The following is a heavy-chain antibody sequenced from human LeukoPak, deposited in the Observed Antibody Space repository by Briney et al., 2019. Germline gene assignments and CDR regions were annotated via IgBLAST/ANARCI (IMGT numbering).Heavy chain of an antibody. D-gene: IGHD6-19*01. V-gene: IGHV3-48*01. CDR1: GFTFSDYN. Sequence: GGSLRLSCAASGFTFSDYNMNWVRQVPGKGLESVSYMSRSGDIIYYADSVKGRFTISRDNAKNTLYLQMSSLSAEDTAVYYCARGTAVAGTDYWGQGTLVTVSS. J-gene: IGHJ4*02. CDR3: ARGTAVAGTDY. CDR2: MSRSGDII.